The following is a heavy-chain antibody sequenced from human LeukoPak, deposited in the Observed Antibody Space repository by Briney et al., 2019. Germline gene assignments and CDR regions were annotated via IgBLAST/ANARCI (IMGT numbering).Heavy chain of an antibody. CDR1: GYTFTSYA. CDR2: INAGNGNT. Sequence: ASVKVSCEASGYTFTSYAMHWVRQAPGQRLEWMGWINAGNGNTKYSQKFQGRVTITRDTSASTAYMELSSLRSEDTAVYYCARAGYGSGSYFDYWGQGTLVTVSS. V-gene: IGHV1-3*01. D-gene: IGHD3-10*01. CDR3: ARAGYGSGSYFDY. J-gene: IGHJ4*02.